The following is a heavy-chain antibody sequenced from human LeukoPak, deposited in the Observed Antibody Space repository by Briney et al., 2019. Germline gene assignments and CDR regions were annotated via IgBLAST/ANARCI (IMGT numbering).Heavy chain of an antibody. CDR2: ISYDGSNK. D-gene: IGHD7-27*01. V-gene: IGHV3-30*18. CDR3: AKAGTKLGMLGAFDI. CDR1: GFTFSSYG. J-gene: IGHJ3*02. Sequence: GRSLRLSCAASGFTFSSYGMHWVRQAPGKGLEWVGVISYDGSNKYYADSVKGRFTISRDNSKNTLYLQMNSLRAEDTAVYYCAKAGTKLGMLGAFDIWGQGTMVTVSS.